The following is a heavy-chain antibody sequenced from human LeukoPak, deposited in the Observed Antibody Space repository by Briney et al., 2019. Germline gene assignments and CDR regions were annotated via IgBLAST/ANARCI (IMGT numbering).Heavy chain of an antibody. J-gene: IGHJ4*02. CDR1: GFTFSSYW. D-gene: IGHD3-10*01. Sequence: SGESLRLSCAGSGFTFSSYWMTWVRQAPGKGLEWVANIKEDGSEKSYVDSVKGRFTISRDNAKNSLYLQMNSLRAEDTAVYYCARDDYGWGRHPDWGQGTLVTVSS. V-gene: IGHV3-7*04. CDR3: ARDDYGWGRHPD. CDR2: IKEDGSEK.